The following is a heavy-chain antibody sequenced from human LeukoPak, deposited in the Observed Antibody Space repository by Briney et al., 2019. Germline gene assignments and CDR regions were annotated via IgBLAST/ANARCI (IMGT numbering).Heavy chain of an antibody. CDR2: IYSSGST. Sequence: SETLSLTCTVSGGSISSNNYYWGWIRQPPGKGLEWIGSIYSSGSTSYSPSLKSRVTISVDTSKNQFSLKLSSVTAADTAVYYCARNQSTSRETYFDYWGQGPLVTVSS. CDR3: ARNQSTSRETYFDY. V-gene: IGHV4-39*01. D-gene: IGHD1-26*01. J-gene: IGHJ4*02. CDR1: GGSISSNNYY.